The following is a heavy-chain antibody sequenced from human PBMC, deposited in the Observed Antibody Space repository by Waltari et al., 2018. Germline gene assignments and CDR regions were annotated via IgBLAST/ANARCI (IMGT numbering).Heavy chain of an antibody. Sequence: RQHPVKGVEWIGYIEYSGGTYYNPSLKSRVTISVDTSKNQFSLKGTSVTAADTAVYYCGRRMATMTTVDCWGQGPLVTVSS. V-gene: IGHV4-31*02. J-gene: IGHJ4*02. CDR2: IEYSGGT. D-gene: IGHD4-17*01. CDR3: GRRMATMTTVDC.